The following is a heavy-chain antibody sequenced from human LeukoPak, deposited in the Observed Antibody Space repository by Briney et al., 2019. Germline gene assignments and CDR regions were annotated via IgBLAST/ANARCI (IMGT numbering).Heavy chain of an antibody. V-gene: IGHV3-23*01. CDR2: ISGSGGST. CDR3: AKVPKASMVLTPHWFDP. D-gene: IGHD3-10*01. CDR1: GFTFSSYG. J-gene: IGHJ5*02. Sequence: GGSLRLSCAASGFTFSSYGMSWVRQAPGKGLEWVSAISGSGGSTYYADAVKGRFTISRDNSKNTLYLQMNSLRAEDTAVYYCAKVPKASMVLTPHWFDPWGQGTLVTVSS.